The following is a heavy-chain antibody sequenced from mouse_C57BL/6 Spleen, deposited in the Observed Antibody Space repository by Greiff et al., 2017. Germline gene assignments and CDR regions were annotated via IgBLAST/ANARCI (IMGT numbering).Heavy chain of an antibody. CDR2: IDPSDSYT. V-gene: IGHV1-69*01. J-gene: IGHJ3*01. CDR1: GYTFTSYW. CDR3: ARKDWDGFAY. Sequence: QVQLQQPGAELVMPGASVKLSCKASGYTFTSYWMHWVKQRPGQGLEWIGEIDPSDSYTNYNQKFKGKSTLTVYKSSSTAYMQRSSLTSEDSAVYYCARKDWDGFAYWGQGTLVTVSA. D-gene: IGHD4-1*01.